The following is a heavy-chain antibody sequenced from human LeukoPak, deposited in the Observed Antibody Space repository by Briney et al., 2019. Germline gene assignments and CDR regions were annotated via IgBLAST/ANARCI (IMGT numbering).Heavy chain of an antibody. CDR2: IRYDGSNK. D-gene: IGHD3-10*01. Sequence: GGSLRLSCAASGFTFSSYSMNWVRQAPGKGLEWVAFIRYDGSNKYYADSVKGRFTISRDNSKNTLYLQMNSLRAEDTAVYYCARYPWFGDRDNAFDIWGQGTMVTVSS. CDR3: ARYPWFGDRDNAFDI. V-gene: IGHV3-30*02. CDR1: GFTFSSYS. J-gene: IGHJ3*02.